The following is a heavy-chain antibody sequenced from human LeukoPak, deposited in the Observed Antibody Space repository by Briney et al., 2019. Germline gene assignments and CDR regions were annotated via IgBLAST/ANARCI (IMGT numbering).Heavy chain of an antibody. CDR3: ARDKQWLISGGKDY. D-gene: IGHD6-19*01. J-gene: IGHJ4*02. CDR1: GFTFSSYA. CDR2: ISYDGSNK. Sequence: GGSLRLSCAASGFTFSSYAMHWVRQAPGKGLEWVAVISYDGSNKYYADSVKGRFTISRDNSKNTLYLQMNSLRAEDTAVYYCARDKQWLISGGKDYWGQGTLVTVSS. V-gene: IGHV3-30*14.